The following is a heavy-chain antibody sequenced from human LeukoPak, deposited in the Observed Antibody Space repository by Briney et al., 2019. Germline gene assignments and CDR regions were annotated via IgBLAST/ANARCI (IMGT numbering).Heavy chain of an antibody. J-gene: IGHJ4*02. Sequence: GGFSSICCVGGGFTSSNCAMRWFIRDPGRGRVWGSGNSGSAHKIRYEHSVKGRFTISRDNSENTVYLKMSTLRGADTAIYYWGGSITGYSSGYVFWGQGTLVTVSS. D-gene: IGHD5-18*01. CDR2: NSGSAHKI. CDR1: GFTSSNCA. CDR3: GGSITGYSSGYVF. V-gene: IGHV3-23*01.